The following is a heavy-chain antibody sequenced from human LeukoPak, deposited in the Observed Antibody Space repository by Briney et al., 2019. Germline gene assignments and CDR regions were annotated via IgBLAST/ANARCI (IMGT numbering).Heavy chain of an antibody. J-gene: IGHJ2*01. CDR2: FNHSGST. D-gene: IGHD4-17*01. CDR3: AGSTVTTSPYWYFDL. CDR1: GFTFSDYY. Sequence: GSLRLSCAASGFTFSDYYMSWIRQPPGKGLEWIGEFNHSGSTNYNPSLKSRVTISVDTSKNQFSLKLSSVTAADTAVYYCAGSTVTTSPYWYFDLWGRGTLVTVSS. V-gene: IGHV4-34*08.